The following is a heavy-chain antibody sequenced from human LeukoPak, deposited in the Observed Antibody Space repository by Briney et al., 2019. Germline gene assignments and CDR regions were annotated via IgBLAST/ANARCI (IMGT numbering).Heavy chain of an antibody. CDR1: GGSISSYY. V-gene: IGHV4-59*01. CDR2: IYYSGST. J-gene: IGHJ5*02. Sequence: SETLSLTCTVSGGSISSYYWSWIRQPPGKGLEWIGYIYYSGSTNYNPSLKSRVTIPVDTSKNQFSLKLSSVTAADTAVYYCARDEVDGDYRWFDPWGQGTLVTVSS. CDR3: ARDEVDGDYRWFDP. D-gene: IGHD4-17*01.